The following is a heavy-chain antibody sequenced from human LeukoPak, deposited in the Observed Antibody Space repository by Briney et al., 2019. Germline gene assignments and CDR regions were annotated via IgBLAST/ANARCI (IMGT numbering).Heavy chain of an antibody. CDR3: TTDLGTYYHGSQRLIPIDF. D-gene: IGHD3-10*01. Sequence: GGSLRLSCADSGFTFTNAWMSWVRQAPGKGLEWIGRIKSKTDGETTNYAEPVRGRFTISRDDSKSAVYLQMNSLKIEDTAVYYCTTDLGTYYHGSQRLIPIDFWGQGTLVTVSS. V-gene: IGHV3-15*01. CDR1: GFTFTNAW. CDR2: IKSKTDGETT. J-gene: IGHJ4*02.